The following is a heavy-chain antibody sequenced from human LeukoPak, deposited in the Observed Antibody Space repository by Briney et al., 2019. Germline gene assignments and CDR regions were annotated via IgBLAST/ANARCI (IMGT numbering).Heavy chain of an antibody. Sequence: SETLSLTCTVSGVSISSGGYYWSWIRQHPGKGLEWIGYIYYSGSTYYNPSLKSRVTISVDTSKNQFSLKLSSVTAADTAVYYCARGAVQFGSSWYFRPKYYFDYWGQGTLVTVSS. V-gene: IGHV4-31*03. CDR3: ARGAVQFGSSWYFRPKYYFDY. J-gene: IGHJ4*02. CDR1: GVSISSGGYY. D-gene: IGHD6-13*01. CDR2: IYYSGST.